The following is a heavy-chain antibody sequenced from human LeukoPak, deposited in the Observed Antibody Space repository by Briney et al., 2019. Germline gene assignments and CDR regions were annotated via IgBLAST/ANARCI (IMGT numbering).Heavy chain of an antibody. V-gene: IGHV1-18*01. Sequence: AASVKVSCKGSGYTFRSYDITWVRQAPGQGLQWMGWISDYNGKTKYAPEFQGRVTLTTDTSTNTAYMELRSLRVDDTAVYFCARAMAVGAFTFDYWGQGTLATVSS. CDR3: ARAMAVGAFTFDY. D-gene: IGHD1-26*01. CDR1: GYTFRSYD. CDR2: ISDYNGKT. J-gene: IGHJ4*02.